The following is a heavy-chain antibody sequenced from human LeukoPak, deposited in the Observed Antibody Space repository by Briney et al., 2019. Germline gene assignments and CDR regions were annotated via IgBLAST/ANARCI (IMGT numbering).Heavy chain of an antibody. Sequence: GGSLRLSCAASGFTFNTYGMHWVRQAPGKGLEWVAFIRYDGSNKYYADSVRGRFTISRDNSKNTLYPQLNSLRTEDTAMYYCAKDPVGEFYLDEDYFDYWGQGTLVTVSS. CDR3: AKDPVGEFYLDEDYFDY. J-gene: IGHJ4*02. D-gene: IGHD3-10*01. CDR1: GFTFNTYG. V-gene: IGHV3-30*02. CDR2: IRYDGSNK.